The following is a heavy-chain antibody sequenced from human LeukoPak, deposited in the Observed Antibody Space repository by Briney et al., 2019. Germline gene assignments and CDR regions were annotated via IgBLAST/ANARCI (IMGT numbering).Heavy chain of an antibody. CDR2: SNPNSGGT. V-gene: IGHV1-2*02. D-gene: IGHD3-10*01. CDR3: ARDLDYYGSGSFFNS. Sequence: SVKASCKASGYTFTAYSMHWVRQASGQGLDWMGWSNPNSGGTNYAQKFQGRVTMTRYTSITTAYMELSRLRSDDTAVYYCARDLDYYGSGSFFNSWGQGTMVTVSS. CDR1: GYTFTAYS. J-gene: IGHJ3*02.